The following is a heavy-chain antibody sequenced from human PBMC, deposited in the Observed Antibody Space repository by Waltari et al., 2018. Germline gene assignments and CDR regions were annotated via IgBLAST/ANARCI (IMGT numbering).Heavy chain of an antibody. J-gene: IGHJ3*02. V-gene: IGHV3-23*01. D-gene: IGHD3-16*01. CDR3: ARDRNYYDNTYYYDVFDI. Sequence: DSVKGRFTISRDSSKNSVFLQMNSLRVEDTAVYYCARDRNYYDNTYYYDVFDIWGQGTMVTVSS.